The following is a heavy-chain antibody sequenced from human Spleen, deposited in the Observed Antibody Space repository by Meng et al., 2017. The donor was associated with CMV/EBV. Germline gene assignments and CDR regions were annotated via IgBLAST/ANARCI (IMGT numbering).Heavy chain of an antibody. CDR3: ARDNNWGPDY. Sequence: ASVKVYCKASGYTFTGYYMHWVRQAPGQGLEWMGWINPNSGGTNYAQKFQGRVTMTRDTSISTAYMELTRLTSDDTAVYYCARDNNWGPDYWGQGTLVTVSS. CDR2: INPNSGGT. J-gene: IGHJ4*02. D-gene: IGHD7-27*01. V-gene: IGHV1-2*02. CDR1: GYTFTGYY.